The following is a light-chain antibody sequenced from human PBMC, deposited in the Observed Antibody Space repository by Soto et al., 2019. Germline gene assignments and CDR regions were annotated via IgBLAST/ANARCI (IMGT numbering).Light chain of an antibody. CDR1: QSISSY. V-gene: IGKV1-39*01. CDR3: QQSYSTS. Sequence: DLPVTQSPSSLSASVGDRVTITCRASQSISSYLNWYQQKPGKAPKLLIYAASSLQSGVPSRFSGSGSGTDFTLTISSLQPEDFATYYCQQSYSTSFGQGTKVEIK. J-gene: IGKJ1*01. CDR2: AAS.